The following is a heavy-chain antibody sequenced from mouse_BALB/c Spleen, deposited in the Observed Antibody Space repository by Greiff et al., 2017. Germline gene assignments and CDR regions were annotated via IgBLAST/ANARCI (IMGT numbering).Heavy chain of an antibody. D-gene: IGHD2-2*01. Sequence: VMLVESGGGLVQPKGSLKLSCAASGFTFNTYAMNWVRQAPGKGLEWVARIRSKSNNYATYYADSVKDRFTISRDDSQSMLYLQMNNLKTEDTAMYYCVRYGYDGGLDYWGQGTTLTVSS. J-gene: IGHJ2*01. CDR2: IRSKSNNYAT. V-gene: IGHV10-1*02. CDR3: VRYGYDGGLDY. CDR1: GFTFNTYA.